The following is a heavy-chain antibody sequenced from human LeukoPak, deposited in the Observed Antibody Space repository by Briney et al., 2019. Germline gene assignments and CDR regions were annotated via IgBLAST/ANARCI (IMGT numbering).Heavy chain of an antibody. CDR2: IYYSGST. Sequence: ASETLSLTCTVSGGSISSYYWSWIRQLPGKGLEWIGYIYYSGSTKYNPSLKSRVTISVDTSKNQFSLKLSSVTAADTAVYYCSRENGAFSPFGYWGQGTLVTVLS. J-gene: IGHJ4*02. CDR3: SRENGAFSPFGY. CDR1: GGSISSYY. D-gene: IGHD2-8*01. V-gene: IGHV4-59*12.